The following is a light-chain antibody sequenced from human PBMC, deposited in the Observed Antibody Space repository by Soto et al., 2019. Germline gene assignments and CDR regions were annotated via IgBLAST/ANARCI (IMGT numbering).Light chain of an antibody. CDR3: AAWDDSLSGRV. Sequence: QSVLTQPPSASGTPGQRVTISGSGSSSNVGRNYVSWYQQLPGTAPKLLIYTNDQRPSGVPDRFSGSKSGTSASLAISGLRSEDEADYYCAAWDDSLSGRVFGGGTKLTV. CDR2: TND. J-gene: IGLJ3*02. V-gene: IGLV1-47*02. CDR1: SSNVGRNY.